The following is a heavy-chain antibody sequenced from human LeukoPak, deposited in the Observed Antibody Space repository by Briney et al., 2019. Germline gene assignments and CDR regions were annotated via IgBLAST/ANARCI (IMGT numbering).Heavy chain of an antibody. D-gene: IGHD5-12*01. CDR2: ISYDGSNK. Sequence: PGRSLRLYCAASAFTVSSYAMHCVRQAPGKGQEWVAVISYDGSNKYYADSVKGRFTISRDNSKNTVYLQMNSLRAEDTAVYYCAREGRSGYDLGLFDYWGQGTLVTVSS. CDR3: AREGRSGYDLGLFDY. V-gene: IGHV3-30*07. CDR1: AFTVSSYA. J-gene: IGHJ4*02.